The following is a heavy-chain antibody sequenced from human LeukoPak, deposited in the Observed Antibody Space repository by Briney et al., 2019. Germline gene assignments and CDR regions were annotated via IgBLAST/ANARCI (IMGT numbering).Heavy chain of an antibody. Sequence: GGSLRLSCAASGFTFTSYVMHWVRQAPGKGLQWVALISYDGSNKYYADSVKGRFTISRDNSKNTLYLQMNSLRAEDTAVYYCARRRGAAAGTFGFDPWGQGTLVTVSS. V-gene: IGHV3-30*03. CDR1: GFTFTSYV. D-gene: IGHD6-13*01. J-gene: IGHJ5*02. CDR2: ISYDGSNK. CDR3: ARRRGAAAGTFGFDP.